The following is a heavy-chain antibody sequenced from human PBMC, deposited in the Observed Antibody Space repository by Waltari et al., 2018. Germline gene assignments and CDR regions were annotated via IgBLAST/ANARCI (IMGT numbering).Heavy chain of an antibody. V-gene: IGHV4-4*02. CDR3: ARDRGRGLYLDS. CDR2: VHGSGRA. J-gene: IGHJ4*02. D-gene: IGHD2-15*01. CDR1: GDSMSSSYW. Sequence: QLQESGPGLVKPSGTLSPPCAVPGDSMSSSYWWSWVRQPPGKGLEWIGQVHGSGRANYNPSFASRVTVSLDTPNNQFSLRVTSATAADTAIYYCARDRGRGLYLDSWGPGTLVAVSP.